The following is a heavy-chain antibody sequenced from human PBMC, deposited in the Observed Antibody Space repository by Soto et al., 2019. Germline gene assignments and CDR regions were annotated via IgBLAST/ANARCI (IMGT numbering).Heavy chain of an antibody. J-gene: IGHJ6*02. CDR3: AKDVYGETWSYYYYYYGMDV. D-gene: IGHD4-17*01. CDR2: ISGSGGST. Sequence: QTGGSLRLSCAASGFTFSSYAMSWVRQAPGKGLEWVSAISGSGGSTHYADSVKGRFTISRDNSKNTLYLQMNSLRAEDTAVYYCAKDVYGETWSYYYYYYGMDVWGQGTTVTVSS. V-gene: IGHV3-23*01. CDR1: GFTFSSYA.